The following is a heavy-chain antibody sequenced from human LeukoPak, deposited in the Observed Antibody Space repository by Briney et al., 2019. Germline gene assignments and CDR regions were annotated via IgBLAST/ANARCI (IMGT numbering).Heavy chain of an antibody. CDR2: IRYDGSNK. J-gene: IGHJ5*02. D-gene: IGHD3-22*01. CDR3: AKATKYYDSSGSYGLGFDP. Sequence: PGGSLRLSCAASGFTFSSYVMHWVRQAPGKGLEWVAFIRYDGSNKYYADSVKGRFTISRDNSKNTLYLQMNSLRAEDTAVYYCAKATKYYDSSGSYGLGFDPWGQGTLVTVSS. CDR1: GFTFSSYV. V-gene: IGHV3-30*02.